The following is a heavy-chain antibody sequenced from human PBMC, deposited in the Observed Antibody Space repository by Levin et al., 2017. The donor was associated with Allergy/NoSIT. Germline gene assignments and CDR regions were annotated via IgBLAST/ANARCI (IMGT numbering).Heavy chain of an antibody. CDR1: GGSISSYY. CDR3: ARRSGYEQGFDY. Sequence: TSETLSLTCTVSGGSISSYYWSWIRQPPGKGLEWIGYIYYSGSTNYNPSLKSRVTISVDTSKNQFSLKLSSVTAADTAVYYCARRSGYEQGFDYWGQGTLVTVSS. J-gene: IGHJ4*02. D-gene: IGHD5-12*01. V-gene: IGHV4-59*01. CDR2: IYYSGST.